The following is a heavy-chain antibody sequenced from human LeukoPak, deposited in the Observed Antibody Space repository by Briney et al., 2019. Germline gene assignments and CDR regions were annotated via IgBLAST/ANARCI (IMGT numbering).Heavy chain of an antibody. CDR1: GFSFSSYA. V-gene: IGHV3-23*01. CDR3: AKDDAFDI. J-gene: IGHJ3*02. Sequence: PGGSLRLSCATSGFSFSSYAMSWVRQAPGKGLEWVSAMSSSDDGRYYAASVRGRFTISRDTSRSTLYLQMNSLRAEDTAVYYCAKDDAFDIWGQGTMVTVSS. CDR2: MSSSDDGR.